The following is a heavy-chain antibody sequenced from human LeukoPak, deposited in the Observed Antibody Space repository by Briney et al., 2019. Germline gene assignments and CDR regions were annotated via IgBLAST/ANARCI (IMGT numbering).Heavy chain of an antibody. CDR3: ARLLGPGKRWLQPRSYYFDY. V-gene: IGHV5-51*01. D-gene: IGHD5-24*01. Sequence: GESLKISCKGFGYSFTSYWIGWVRQMPGKGLEWMGIIYPGDSDTRYSPSFQGQVTISADKSISTAYLQWSSLKASDTAMYYCARLLGPGKRWLQPRSYYFDYWGQGTLVTVSS. J-gene: IGHJ4*02. CDR2: IYPGDSDT. CDR1: GYSFTSYW.